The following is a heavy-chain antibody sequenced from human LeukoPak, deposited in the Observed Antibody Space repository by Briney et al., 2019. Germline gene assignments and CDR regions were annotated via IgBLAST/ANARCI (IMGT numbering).Heavy chain of an antibody. J-gene: IGHJ4*02. CDR1: GGTFSSYA. V-gene: IGHV1-69*13. CDR3: ASATGGWWGFGY. CDR2: IIPIFGTA. D-gene: IGHD2-15*01. Sequence: ASVKVSCKASGGTFSSYAISWVRQAPGQGLEWMGGIIPIFGTANYAQRFQGRVTITADESTSTAYMELSSLRSEDTAVYYCASATGGWWGFGYWGKGTLVTVSS.